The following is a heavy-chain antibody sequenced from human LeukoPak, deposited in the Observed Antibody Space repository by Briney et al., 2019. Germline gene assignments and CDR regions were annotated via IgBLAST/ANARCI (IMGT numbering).Heavy chain of an antibody. D-gene: IGHD4-23*01. CDR3: ARESGATVVNYKNHIGPGDFDY. CDR2: IKQDGSEK. Sequence: GSLRLSCAASGFTFSSYWMSWVRQAPGKGLEWVANIKQDGSEKYYVDSVKGRFTISRDNAKNSLYLQMNSLRAEDTAVYYCARESGATVVNYKNHIGPGDFDYWGQGTLVTVSS. J-gene: IGHJ4*02. V-gene: IGHV3-7*01. CDR1: GFTFSSYW.